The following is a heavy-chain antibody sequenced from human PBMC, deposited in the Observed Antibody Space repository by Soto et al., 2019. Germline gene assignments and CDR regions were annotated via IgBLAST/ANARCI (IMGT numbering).Heavy chain of an antibody. CDR3: ARDYGAGNYRFDC. Sequence: QVQLVQSGGEVKKPGASVKVSCEASGYTLSNYGVSWVRQAPGQGLEWMGWISAYNGDTNYAQKFQGRVTMTTDTSTNTAYMELRSLRPDDPAVYYCARDYGAGNYRFDCWGQGTLVAVSS. J-gene: IGHJ4*02. V-gene: IGHV1-18*01. CDR2: ISAYNGDT. CDR1: GYTLSNYG. D-gene: IGHD3-10*01.